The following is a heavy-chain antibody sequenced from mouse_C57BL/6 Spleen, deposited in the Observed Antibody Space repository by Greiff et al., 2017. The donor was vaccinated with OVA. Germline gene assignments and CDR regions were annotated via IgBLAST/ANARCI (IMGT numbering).Heavy chain of an antibody. CDR2: ISSGSSTI. CDR1: GFTFSDYG. V-gene: IGHV5-17*01. J-gene: IGHJ1*03. Sequence: DVMLVESGGGLVKPGGSLKLSCAASGFTFSDYGMHWVRQAPEKGLEWVAYISSGSSTIYYADTVKGRFTISRDNAKNTLFLQMTSLRSEDTAMYYCARSSSYDWYFDVWGTGTTVTVSS. CDR3: ARSSSYDWYFDV. D-gene: IGHD1-1*01.